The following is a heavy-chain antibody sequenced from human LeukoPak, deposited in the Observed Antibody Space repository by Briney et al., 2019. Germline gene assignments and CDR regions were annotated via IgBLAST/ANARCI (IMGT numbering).Heavy chain of an antibody. CDR2: ISSSSSYI. CDR3: ARGRRYSDTSGGPDY. Sequence: PGGSLRLSCAASGFTFSSYSMNWVRQAPGKGLEWVSSISSSSSYIYYADSVKGRFTISRDNAKNSLYLQMNSLRAEDTAVYYCARGRRYSDTSGGPDYWGQGTLVTVSS. CDR1: GFTFSSYS. J-gene: IGHJ4*02. D-gene: IGHD3-22*01. V-gene: IGHV3-21*01.